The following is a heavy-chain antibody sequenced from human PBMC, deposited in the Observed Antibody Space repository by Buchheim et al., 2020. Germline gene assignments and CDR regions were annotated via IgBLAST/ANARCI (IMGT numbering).Heavy chain of an antibody. V-gene: IGHV3-23*01. CDR3: AKNQLDYYFYYMDV. CDR1: GFTFSNYA. J-gene: IGHJ6*03. CDR2: ISGSGGTT. D-gene: IGHD2-2*01. Sequence: EVQLLESGGGLVQPGGSLRLSCAASGFTFSNYAMSWVRQAPGKGLEWVSGISGSGGTTYYADSLKGRFTISRDNSKNTLYLQMNRLRAEDTAVYYCAKNQLDYYFYYMDVWGKGTT.